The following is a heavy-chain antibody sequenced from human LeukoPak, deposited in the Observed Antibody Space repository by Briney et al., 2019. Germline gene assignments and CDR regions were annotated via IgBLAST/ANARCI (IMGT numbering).Heavy chain of an antibody. J-gene: IGHJ4*02. V-gene: IGHV3-7*01. Sequence: GGSLSLSCAVSGLTFSSSWMDWVRQAPGKGLEWVASIYPDGNKKYSADSVKGRFTISRDNAENSLYLQMQSLTPGDRAVYYCARDGGSLTHSNTGNYFDYWGQGTRVTVSS. CDR2: IYPDGNKK. CDR1: GLTFSSSW. CDR3: ARDGGSLTHSNTGNYFDY. D-gene: IGHD4-11*01.